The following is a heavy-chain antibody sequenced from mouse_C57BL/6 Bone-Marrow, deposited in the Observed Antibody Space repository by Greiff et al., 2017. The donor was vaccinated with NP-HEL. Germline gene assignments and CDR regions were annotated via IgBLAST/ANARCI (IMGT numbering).Heavy chain of an antibody. CDR2: IDPSDSYT. CDR3: ARRYGSLYFDV. Sequence: QVQLQQPGAELVMPGASVKLSCKASGYTFTSYWMHWVKQRPGQGLEWIGEIDPSDSYTNYNQKFKGKATLTVDKSSSTAYMQLSSLTSEDSAVYYCARRYGSLYFDVGGTGTTVTVSA. D-gene: IGHD1-1*01. J-gene: IGHJ1*03. V-gene: IGHV1-69*01. CDR1: GYTFTSYW.